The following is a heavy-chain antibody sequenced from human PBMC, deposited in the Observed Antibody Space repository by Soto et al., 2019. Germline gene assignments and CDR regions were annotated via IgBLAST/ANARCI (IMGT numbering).Heavy chain of an antibody. V-gene: IGHV3-30*18. J-gene: IGHJ4*02. D-gene: IGHD2-21*02. Sequence: QVQLAESGGGVVQPGRSLRLSCAASGFTFSDYGIHWVRQAPGKGLEWVAVIAYDGSNEYYADSVKGRFTISRDNSKNTVYLQMSSLRAEDTAFYYCAKDKNCDFTFDYWGQGTLVTVSS. CDR2: IAYDGSNE. CDR1: GFTFSDYG. CDR3: AKDKNCDFTFDY.